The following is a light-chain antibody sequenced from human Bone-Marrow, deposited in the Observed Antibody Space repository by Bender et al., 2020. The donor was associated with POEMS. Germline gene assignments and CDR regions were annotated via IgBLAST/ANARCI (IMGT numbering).Light chain of an antibody. CDR1: SSDVDNYIY. CDR3: CSYAGRSILWV. CDR2: DVS. J-gene: IGLJ3*02. Sequence: QSALTQPRSVSGSPGQSVTISCTGASSDVDNYIYVSWFQQRPGKAPNLMIYDVSRRPSGVPDRFSGSKSGNTASLTISGLQAEDEADYYCCSYAGRSILWVFGGGTQLTVL. V-gene: IGLV2-11*01.